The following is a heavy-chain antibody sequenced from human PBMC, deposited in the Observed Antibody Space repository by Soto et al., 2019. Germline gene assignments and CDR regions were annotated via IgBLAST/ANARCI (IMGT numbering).Heavy chain of an antibody. V-gene: IGHV3-7*01. CDR3: ARDTWISGARDDF. Sequence: GGSLRLSCATSGFTFSANWMSWVRQAPGKGLEWVASITHAGSKKYYVDSVKGRFTISRDDTENSLFLQMNSLRAEDTALYYCARDTWISGARDDFWGQGTLVTVSS. J-gene: IGHJ4*02. D-gene: IGHD7-27*01. CDR1: GFTFSANW. CDR2: ITHAGSKK.